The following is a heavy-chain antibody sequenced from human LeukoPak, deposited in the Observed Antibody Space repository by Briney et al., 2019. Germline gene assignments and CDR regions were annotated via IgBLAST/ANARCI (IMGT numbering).Heavy chain of an antibody. V-gene: IGHV4-59*08. Sequence: SETLSLTCTVSGGSISSCYWSWIRQPPGKGLEWIGYIYYSGSTNYNPSLKSRVTISVDTSKNQFSLKLSSVTAADTAVYYCARLRQDYYDSSGYYYYYYYGMDVWGQGTTVTVSS. CDR1: GGSISSCY. J-gene: IGHJ6*02. CDR2: IYYSGST. CDR3: ARLRQDYYDSSGYYYYYYYGMDV. D-gene: IGHD3-22*01.